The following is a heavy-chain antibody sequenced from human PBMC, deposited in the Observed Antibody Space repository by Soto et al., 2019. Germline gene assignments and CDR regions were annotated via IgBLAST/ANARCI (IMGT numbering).Heavy chain of an antibody. D-gene: IGHD3-16*02. Sequence: QVQLVESGGGVVQPGRSLRLSCAASGFTFSSYAMHWVRQAPGKGLEWVAVISYDGSNKYYADSVKGRFTISRDNSKNTLYLQMNSLRAEDTAVYYCARDGDGSYRDPDYFHYWGQGILVTV. CDR3: ARDGDGSYRDPDYFHY. CDR1: GFTFSSYA. CDR2: ISYDGSNK. J-gene: IGHJ4*02. V-gene: IGHV3-30-3*01.